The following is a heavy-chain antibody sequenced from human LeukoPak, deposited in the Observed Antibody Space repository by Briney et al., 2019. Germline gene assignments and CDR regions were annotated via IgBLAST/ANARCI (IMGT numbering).Heavy chain of an antibody. V-gene: IGHV1-69*01. CDR2: IIPIFGTA. CDR1: GGTFSSYA. CDR3: ARGAMDYSPKDY. D-gene: IGHD4-11*01. Sequence: SVKVSCKASGGTFSSYAISWVRQAPGQGLEWMGGIIPIFGTANYAQKFQGRVTITADESTSTAYMELSSLRSEDTAVYYCARGAMDYSPKDYWGQGTLVTVSS. J-gene: IGHJ4*02.